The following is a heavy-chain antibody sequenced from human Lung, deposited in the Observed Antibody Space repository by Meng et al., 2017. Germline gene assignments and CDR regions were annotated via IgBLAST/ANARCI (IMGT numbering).Heavy chain of an antibody. Sequence: VQLQQWGAGLFKPSATLSRTCVVSGGSFSDYYWSWIRQPPGKGLEWIGEINHSGSTNYNPSLESRATISVDTSQNNLSLKLSSVTAADSAVYYCARGPTTMAHDFDYWGQGTLVTVSS. J-gene: IGHJ4*02. CDR1: GGSFSDYY. CDR2: INHSGST. D-gene: IGHD4-11*01. V-gene: IGHV4-34*01. CDR3: ARGPTTMAHDFDY.